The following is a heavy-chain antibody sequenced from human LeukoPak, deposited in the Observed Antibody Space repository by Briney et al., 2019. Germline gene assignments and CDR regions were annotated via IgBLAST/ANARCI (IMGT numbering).Heavy chain of an antibody. Sequence: ASVKVSCKVSGYTLTELSMHWVRQAPGKGLEWMGGFDPEDGETIYAQKLQGRVTMTTDTSTSTAYMELRSLRSDDTAVYYCARAPESPAITIFGVVINPNLDYWGQGTLVTVSS. CDR1: GYTLTELS. CDR2: FDPEDGET. CDR3: ARAPESPAITIFGVVINPNLDY. D-gene: IGHD3-3*01. V-gene: IGHV1-24*01. J-gene: IGHJ4*02.